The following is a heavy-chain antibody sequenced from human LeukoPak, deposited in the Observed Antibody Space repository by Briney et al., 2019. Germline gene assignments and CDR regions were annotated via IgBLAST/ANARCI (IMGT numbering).Heavy chain of an antibody. CDR2: IYYSGST. J-gene: IGHJ3*02. CDR1: GGSISSSSYY. V-gene: IGHV4-39*01. CDR3: ARHYGDYVDAFDI. Sequence: SETLSLTCTVSGGSISSSSYYWGWIRQPPGKGLEWIGSIYYSGSTYYNPSLKSRVTISVDTSKNQSSLKLSSVTAADTAVYYCARHYGDYVDAFDIWGQGTMVTVSS. D-gene: IGHD4-17*01.